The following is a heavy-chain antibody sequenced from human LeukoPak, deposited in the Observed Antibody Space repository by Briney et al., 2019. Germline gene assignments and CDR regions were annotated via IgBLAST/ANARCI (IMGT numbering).Heavy chain of an antibody. D-gene: IGHD6-19*01. Sequence: GGSLRLSCAVSGFTFSNYAMCWVCLAPGPGLGWVSGISGSGDGTSYADSAQGRVTISRDNSKNTLYLQLISLRAAETTVLYCSRRSGIAVAGACDYGGQKTRDT. CDR1: GFTFSNYA. V-gene: IGHV3-23*01. J-gene: IGHJ4*02. CDR2: ISGSGDGT. CDR3: SRRSGIAVAGACDY.